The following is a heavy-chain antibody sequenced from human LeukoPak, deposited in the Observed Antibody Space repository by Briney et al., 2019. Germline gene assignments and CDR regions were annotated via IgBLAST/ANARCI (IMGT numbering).Heavy chain of an antibody. CDR3: ARGTLTTMTNVLFDY. V-gene: IGHV4-34*01. CDR1: GPGSFIGYY. J-gene: IGHJ4*02. CDR2: VNHNGIT. D-gene: IGHD4-17*01. Sequence: SETLSLTCAVSGPGSFIGYYWSWIRQPPGRGLEWIGEVNHNGITKYNPSLKSRLTISLGTSKNQFSLNLTSVTAADSAVYYCARGTLTTMTNVLFDYWDQGSLVTVSS.